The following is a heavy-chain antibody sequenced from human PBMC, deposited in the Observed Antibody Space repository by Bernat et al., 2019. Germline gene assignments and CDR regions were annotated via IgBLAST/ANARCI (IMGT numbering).Heavy chain of an antibody. CDR1: GFTFSSYG. V-gene: IGHV3-30*18. D-gene: IGHD2-2*02. J-gene: IGHJ6*03. CDR3: AKGYYCSSTICYTGENYYYYMDV. Sequence: QVQLVESGGGVVQPGRSLRLSCAASGFTFSSYGMHWVRQAPGKGLEWVAVISYDGSNKYYADSVKGRFTISRDNSKNTLYLQMNSLRAEDTAVYYCAKGYYCSSTICYTGENYYYYMDVWGKGTTVTVSS. CDR2: ISYDGSNK.